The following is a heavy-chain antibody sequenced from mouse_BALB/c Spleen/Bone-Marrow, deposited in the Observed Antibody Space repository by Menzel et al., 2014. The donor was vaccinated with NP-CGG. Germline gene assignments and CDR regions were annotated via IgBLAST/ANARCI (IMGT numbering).Heavy chain of an antibody. V-gene: IGHV5-12*02. Sequence: EVKGVESGGGLVQPGGSLKLSCATSGFTFSDYYMYWVRQTPEKRLEWVAYITKGGGSTYYPDIVKGRFTISRDNAKNTLYLQMSRLKSEDTAMYYCARQLAYAMDYWGQGTSVTVSS. CDR1: GFTFSDYY. D-gene: IGHD4-1*01. J-gene: IGHJ4*01. CDR3: ARQLAYAMDY. CDR2: ITKGGGST.